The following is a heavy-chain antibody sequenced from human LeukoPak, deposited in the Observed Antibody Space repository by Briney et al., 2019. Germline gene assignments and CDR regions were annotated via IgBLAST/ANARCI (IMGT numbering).Heavy chain of an antibody. V-gene: IGHV1-46*01. J-gene: IGHJ3*02. CDR1: GYTFTSYY. Sequence: ASVKVSCKASGYTFTSYYMHWVRQAPGQGLEWMGIINPSGGSTSYAQKFQGRVTMTRDTSTSTVYMELSSLRSEDTAVYYCAREGSSWSRIPKAFDIWGQGTMVTVSS. CDR3: AREGSSWSRIPKAFDI. CDR2: INPSGGST. D-gene: IGHD6-13*01.